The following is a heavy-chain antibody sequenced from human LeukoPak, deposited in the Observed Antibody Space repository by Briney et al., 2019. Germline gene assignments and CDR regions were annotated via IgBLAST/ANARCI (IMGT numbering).Heavy chain of an antibody. Sequence: GGSLRLSCAASGFTFSSYAMHWVRQAPGKGLEWVAVISYDGSNKYYADFVKGRFTISRDNSKNTLYLQMNSLRAEDTAVYYCARVRGSGSPILAYWGQGTLVTVSS. V-gene: IGHV3-30-3*01. J-gene: IGHJ4*02. CDR1: GFTFSSYA. D-gene: IGHD1-26*01. CDR3: ARVRGSGSPILAY. CDR2: ISYDGSNK.